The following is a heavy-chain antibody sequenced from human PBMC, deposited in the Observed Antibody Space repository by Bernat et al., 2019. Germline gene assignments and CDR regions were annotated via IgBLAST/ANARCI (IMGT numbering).Heavy chain of an antibody. CDR2: ISGSGDRT. D-gene: IGHD1-26*01. Sequence: EVQVLESGGGLRQPGGSLRLSCAASGFTFINYAMSWVRQAPGKGLDWVSTISGSGDRTYYTGSVKGRFTISRDNSKNTLYLQMNSLRAEDTAVYYCAKRGSSESSSHFDYGGQGALVTVSS. J-gene: IGHJ4*02. CDR3: AKRGSSESSSHFDY. V-gene: IGHV3-23*01. CDR1: GFTFINYA.